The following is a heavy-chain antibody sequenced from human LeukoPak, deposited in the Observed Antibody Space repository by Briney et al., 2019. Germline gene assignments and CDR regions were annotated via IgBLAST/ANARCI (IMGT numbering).Heavy chain of an antibody. D-gene: IGHD6-19*01. CDR2: LIATGGST. J-gene: IGHJ3*02. CDR3: AKGKPSGWDQDAFDI. Sequence: GASLRLSCAAAGFTFSRYAMSWVRQAPGKGLAWVSRLIATGGSTYYADSVQGRFAISRDNSKNTLYLQLNSRRVEDTAVYYCAKGKPSGWDQDAFDIWGQGTMVTVSS. V-gene: IGHV3-23*01. CDR1: GFTFSRYA.